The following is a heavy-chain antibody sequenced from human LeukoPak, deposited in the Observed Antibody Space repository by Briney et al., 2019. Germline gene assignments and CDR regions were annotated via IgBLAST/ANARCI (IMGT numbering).Heavy chain of an antibody. CDR3: ARLRSLDQ. CDR1: GFTFSNYA. D-gene: IGHD5-24*01. Sequence: GGSLRLSCAASGFTFSNYAMSWVRQAPGKGLEWVANIKEDDSEIYYVDSVKGRFAISRDNAKNSLYLQMSSLRVEDTAVYYCARLRSLDQWGQGTLVTVSS. CDR2: IKEDDSEI. V-gene: IGHV3-7*01. J-gene: IGHJ4*02.